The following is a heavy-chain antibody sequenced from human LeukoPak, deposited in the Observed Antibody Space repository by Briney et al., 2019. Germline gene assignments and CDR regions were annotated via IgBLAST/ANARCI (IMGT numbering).Heavy chain of an antibody. Sequence: GGSLRLSCAASGFTFSSYGMHWVRQAPGKGLEWVAVISYDGSNKYYADSVKGRFTISRDNSKNTLYLQMNSLRAEDTAVYYCASGDIVVVPAAIPFDYWGQGTLVTVSS. V-gene: IGHV3-30*03. CDR2: ISYDGSNK. J-gene: IGHJ4*02. D-gene: IGHD2-2*02. CDR1: GFTFSSYG. CDR3: ASGDIVVVPAAIPFDY.